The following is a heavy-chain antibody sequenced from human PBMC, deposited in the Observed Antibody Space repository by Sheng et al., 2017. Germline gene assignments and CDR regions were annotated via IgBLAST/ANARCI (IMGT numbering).Heavy chain of an antibody. D-gene: IGHD4-4*01. Sequence: QVQLQESGPGLVKPSETLSLTCTVSGGSISSYYWSWIRQPPGKGLEWIGYIYYSGSTNYNPSLKSRVTISVDTSKNQFSLKLSSVTAADTAVYYCARLKPGGHDYSNSQRSFDYWGQGTLVTVSS. J-gene: IGHJ4*02. CDR1: GGSISSYY. CDR2: IYYSGST. V-gene: IGHV4-59*01. CDR3: ARLKPGGHDYSNSQRSFDY.